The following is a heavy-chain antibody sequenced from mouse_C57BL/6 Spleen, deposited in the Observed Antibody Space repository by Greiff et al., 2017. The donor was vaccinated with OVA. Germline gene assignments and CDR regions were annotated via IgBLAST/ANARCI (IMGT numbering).Heavy chain of an antibody. CDR1: GFTFSDYG. CDR2: ISSGSSTI. J-gene: IGHJ2*01. D-gene: IGHD2-3*01. V-gene: IGHV5-17*01. CDR3: ARPGDGYYPDY. Sequence: DVMLVESGGGLVKPGGSLKLSCAASGFTFSDYGMHWVRQAPEKGLEWVAYISSGSSTIYYADTVKGRFTISRDNAKNTLFLQMTSLRSEDTAMYYCARPGDGYYPDYWGQGTTLTVSS.